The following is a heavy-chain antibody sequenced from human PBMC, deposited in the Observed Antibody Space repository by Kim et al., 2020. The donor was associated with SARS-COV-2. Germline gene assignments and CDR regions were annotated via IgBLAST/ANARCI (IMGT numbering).Heavy chain of an antibody. CDR2: IYYSGST. V-gene: IGHV4-30-4*02. CDR3: ARSFGYCSSTSCYNLPFFDY. CDR1: GGSISSGDYY. D-gene: IGHD2-2*02. J-gene: IGHJ4*02. Sequence: SETLSLTCTVSGGSISSGDYYWSWIRQPPGKGLEWIGYIYYSGSTYYNPSLKSRVTISVDTSKNQFSLKLSSVTAADTAVYYCARSFGYCSSTSCYNLPFFDYWGQGTLVTVSS.